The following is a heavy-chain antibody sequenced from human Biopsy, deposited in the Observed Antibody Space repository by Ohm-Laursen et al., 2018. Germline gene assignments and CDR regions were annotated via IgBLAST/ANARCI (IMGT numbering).Heavy chain of an antibody. CDR2: IFTSGST. Sequence: GTLSLTCTVSGASISDYYCVWIRQPAGKGLEWIGLIFTSGSTNYNPSLKSRVTISKDTSKNQFSLQVNSVTAADTAVYYCARTPRDSFWSGSYKRGLWFDPWGQGTLVIVSS. D-gene: IGHD3-3*01. CDR3: ARTPRDSFWSGSYKRGLWFDP. CDR1: GASISDYY. J-gene: IGHJ5*02. V-gene: IGHV4-4*07.